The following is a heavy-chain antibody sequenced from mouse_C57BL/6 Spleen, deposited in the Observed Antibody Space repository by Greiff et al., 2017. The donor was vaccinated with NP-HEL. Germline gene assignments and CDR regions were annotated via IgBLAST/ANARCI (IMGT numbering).Heavy chain of an antibody. Sequence: QVQLQQPGAELVQPGASVKMSCKASGYTFTSYWITWVKQRPGQGLEWIGDIYPGSGSTNYNEKFKSKATLTVDTSSSTAYMQLSSLTSEDSAVYYCAKGSLWYFDVWGTGTTVTVSS. CDR3: AKGSLWYFDV. V-gene: IGHV1-55*01. J-gene: IGHJ1*03. CDR1: GYTFTSYW. CDR2: IYPGSGST.